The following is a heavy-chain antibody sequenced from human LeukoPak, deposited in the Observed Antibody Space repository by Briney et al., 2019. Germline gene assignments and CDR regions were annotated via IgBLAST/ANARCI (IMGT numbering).Heavy chain of an antibody. Sequence: GRSLRLSCAASGFTFSTYIMNWVRQAPGKGLEWVSTITSTSAYIYYADSVKGRFTISRDNAKNSLSLQMNSLRAEDTAVYYCVRGYIYAYAFDYWGQGTLVTVSS. CDR3: VRGYIYAYAFDY. V-gene: IGHV3-21*01. D-gene: IGHD5-18*01. J-gene: IGHJ4*02. CDR1: GFTFSTYI. CDR2: ITSTSAYI.